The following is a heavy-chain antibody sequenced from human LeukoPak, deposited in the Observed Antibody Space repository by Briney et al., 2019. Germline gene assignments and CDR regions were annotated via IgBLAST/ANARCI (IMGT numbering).Heavy chain of an antibody. CDR3: TTAFWYGGPRDY. J-gene: IGHJ4*02. CDR2: IKSKTDGGTT. CDR1: GFTFSNAW. V-gene: IGHV3-15*01. Sequence: GGSLRLSCAASGFTFSNAWMTWVRQAPGKGLEWVSRIKSKTDGGTTDYAAPVKGRFTVSRDDSKNTLYLQMNSLKTEDTAVYYCTTAFWYGGPRDYWGQGTLVTVSS. D-gene: IGHD3-10*01.